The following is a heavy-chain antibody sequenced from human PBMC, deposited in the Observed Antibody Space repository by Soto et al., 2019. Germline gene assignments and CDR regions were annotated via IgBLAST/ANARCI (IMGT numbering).Heavy chain of an antibody. Sequence: SETLSLTCTVSGGSISSGGYYWSWIRQRPGKGLEWIGNIYYSGSTSYNPSLKSRFTISLDTSQNQFSLKVSSVTVADTAVYYCAKMYSRSWNWFDPWGQGTLVTVSS. V-gene: IGHV4-31*03. CDR3: AKMYSRSWNWFDP. D-gene: IGHD6-13*01. CDR2: IYYSGST. CDR1: GGSISSGGYY. J-gene: IGHJ5*02.